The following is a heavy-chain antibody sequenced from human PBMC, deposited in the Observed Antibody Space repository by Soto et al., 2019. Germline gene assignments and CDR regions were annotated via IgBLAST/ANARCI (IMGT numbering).Heavy chain of an antibody. CDR1: GFTFSSYA. V-gene: IGHV3-30-3*01. J-gene: IGHJ4*02. D-gene: IGHD2-15*01. Sequence: QVQLVESGGGVVQPGRSLRLSCAASGFTFSSYAMHWFRQAPGKGLEWVAVISYDGSNKYYADSVKGRFTISRDNSKNTLYLQMNSLRAEDTAVYYCARDGGSGGSHTSLLWLSLGFDYWGQGTLVTVSS. CDR3: ARDGGSGGSHTSLLWLSLGFDY. CDR2: ISYDGSNK.